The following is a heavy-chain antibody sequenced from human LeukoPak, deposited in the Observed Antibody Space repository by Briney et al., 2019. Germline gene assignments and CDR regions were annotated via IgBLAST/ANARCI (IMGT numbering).Heavy chain of an antibody. CDR3: AKVGCSGGNCYAAFDI. V-gene: IGHV3-74*01. D-gene: IGHD2-15*01. CDR2: IKSDGTYT. Sequence: GGSLRLSCAASGFTFSNYWMHWVRQAPGKGLVWVSRIKSDGTYTTYADSVKGRFTISRDNSKNTLYLQMNSLRAEDTSVYYCAKVGCSGGNCYAAFDIWGQGTMVTVSS. CDR1: GFTFSNYW. J-gene: IGHJ3*02.